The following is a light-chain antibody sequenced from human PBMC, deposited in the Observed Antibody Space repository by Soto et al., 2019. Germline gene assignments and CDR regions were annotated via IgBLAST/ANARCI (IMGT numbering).Light chain of an antibody. Sequence: EIVLTQSPGTLSVSPGERATLSCRASQSISSNNLAWYQQKPGQAPSLLIYGTSSRATGIPDRFSGSGSGTDFTLTISRLQPEDSAIYYCRQHISWTFGQGTKVEI. CDR1: QSISSNN. CDR2: GTS. CDR3: RQHISWT. J-gene: IGKJ1*01. V-gene: IGKV3-20*01.